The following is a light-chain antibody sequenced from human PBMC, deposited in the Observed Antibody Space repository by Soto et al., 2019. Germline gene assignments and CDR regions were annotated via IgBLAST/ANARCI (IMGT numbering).Light chain of an antibody. Sequence: DIQMTQSPSYLSASVGDRVSITCRASQSISNFLNWYQHKPGKAPRLLIYASSILESGVPSRFSGSGSGTDFTLTISSLQPEDFATYYCLQSYSTPRAFGQGTKVELK. V-gene: IGKV1-39*01. CDR2: ASS. CDR3: LQSYSTPRA. J-gene: IGKJ1*01. CDR1: QSISNF.